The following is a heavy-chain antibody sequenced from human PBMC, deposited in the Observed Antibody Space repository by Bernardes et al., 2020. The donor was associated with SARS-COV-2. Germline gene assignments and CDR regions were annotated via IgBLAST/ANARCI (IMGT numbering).Heavy chain of an antibody. CDR2: IYSGGNT. V-gene: IGHV3-53*01. J-gene: IGHJ6*02. D-gene: IGHD1-1*01. CDR3: ARVRAATPGTLLNKRRRLYGMDV. CDR1: GFIVSDNY. Sequence: GGSLRLSCAASGFIVSDNYMSWVRQAPGKGLEWVSLIYSGGNTYTADSMKGRFTISRDNSKNTLYLQMDSLRAEDTAVYYCARVRAATPGTLLNKRRRLYGMDVWGQGTTVTVSS.